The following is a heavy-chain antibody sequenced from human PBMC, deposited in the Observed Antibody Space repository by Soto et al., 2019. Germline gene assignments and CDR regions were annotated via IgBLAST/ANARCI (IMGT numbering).Heavy chain of an antibody. CDR1: GYTFTHYY. Sequence: QVQLVQSGAEVKKPGASVKVSCKASGYTFTHYYMHWVRQAPGQGLEWMGMINPSGGSTSYAQNFQDRLTMTRDTSTSTVYMEVSSLRSEDTAVYYCARPPFPGCINGVCYPCDHWGQGTLVTVSS. CDR3: ARPPFPGCINGVCYPCDH. CDR2: INPSGGST. V-gene: IGHV1-46*01. J-gene: IGHJ4*02. D-gene: IGHD2-8*01.